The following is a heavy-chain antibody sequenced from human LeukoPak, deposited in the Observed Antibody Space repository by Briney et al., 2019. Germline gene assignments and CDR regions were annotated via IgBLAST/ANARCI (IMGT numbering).Heavy chain of an antibody. J-gene: IGHJ4*02. CDR2: LSGRGAST. V-gene: IGHV3-23*01. D-gene: IGHD3-22*01. Sequence: PGGSLRLSCAASGFTFSSYAMSWVRQAPGKGLEWVSALSGRGASTFYAASVKGRFTISRDNSKNTLYLQMDSLRVEDTAVYYCAKARGLYFDNSGYYRYLDYWGQGILVTVSS. CDR3: AKARGLYFDNSGYYRYLDY. CDR1: GFTFSSYA.